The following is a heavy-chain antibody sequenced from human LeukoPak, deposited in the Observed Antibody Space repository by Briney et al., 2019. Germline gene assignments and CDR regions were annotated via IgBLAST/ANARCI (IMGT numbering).Heavy chain of an antibody. D-gene: IGHD6-19*01. CDR3: ARDRSGAWSNMDV. Sequence: GRSLRLSCEASGFTFSNYGMHWVRQAPGKGLEWVAVIWSDGSNKYYADSVKGRFTISRDNSRNTLYLQINSLQTEDTAVYYCARDRSGAWSNMDVWGKGTTVTVSS. CDR2: IWSDGSNK. V-gene: IGHV3-33*01. J-gene: IGHJ6*03. CDR1: GFTFSNYG.